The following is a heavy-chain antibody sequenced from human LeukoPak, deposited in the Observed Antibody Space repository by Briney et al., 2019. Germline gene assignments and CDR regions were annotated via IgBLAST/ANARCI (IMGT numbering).Heavy chain of an antibody. CDR3: ATIGLELRDHDAFDI. D-gene: IGHD1-7*01. CDR1: GGFISSYY. Sequence: SETLSLTCTVSGGFISSYYWSWIRQPPGKGLEWIGYIYYSGSTNYNPSLKSRVTISVDTSKNQFSLKLSSVTAADTAVYYCATIGLELRDHDAFDIWGQGTMVTVSS. V-gene: IGHV4-59*01. CDR2: IYYSGST. J-gene: IGHJ3*02.